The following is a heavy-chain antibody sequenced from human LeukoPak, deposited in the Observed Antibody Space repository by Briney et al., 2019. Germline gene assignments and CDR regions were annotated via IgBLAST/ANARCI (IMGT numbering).Heavy chain of an antibody. CDR1: GFTFSSYA. Sequence: GGSLRLSCAASGFTFSSYAMHWVRQAPGKGLEWVAVISYDGSNKYYADSVKGRFTISRDNAKNSLYLQMNSLRAEDTAVYYCAKDKAPGSWGQGTLVTVSS. V-gene: IGHV3-30-3*01. J-gene: IGHJ5*02. CDR3: AKDKAPGS. CDR2: ISYDGSNK.